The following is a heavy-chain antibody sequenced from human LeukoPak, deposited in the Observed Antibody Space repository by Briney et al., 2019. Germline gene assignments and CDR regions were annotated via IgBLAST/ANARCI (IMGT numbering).Heavy chain of an antibody. V-gene: IGHV3-48*03. D-gene: IGHD6-13*01. CDR3: ARDRLDIRIAAGFDY. CDR2: ISSSGSTI. CDR1: GFTFSSYE. J-gene: IGHJ4*02. Sequence: GGSLRLSCAASGFTFSSYEMNWVRQAPGKGLEWVSYISSSGSTIYYADSVKGRFTISRDNAKNSLYLQMNSLRAEDTAVCYCARDRLDIRIAAGFDYWGQGTLVTVSS.